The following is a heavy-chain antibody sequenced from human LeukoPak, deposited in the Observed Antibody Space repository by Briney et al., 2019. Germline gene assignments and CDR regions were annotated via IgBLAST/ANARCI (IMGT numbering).Heavy chain of an antibody. J-gene: IGHJ6*02. CDR2: IDWDDDK. CDR3: ARTSRYYGMDV. CDR1: VFSLSTSGMR. Sequence: SGPTLLHPTPTLTLTFTFSVFSLSTSGMRVSWIRHAPGKALEWLAPIDWDDDKYYSTSLKTRLTISKDTSKNQVVLTMINMDPVDTATYYCARTSRYYGMDVWGQGTTVTVSS. V-gene: IGHV2-70*01.